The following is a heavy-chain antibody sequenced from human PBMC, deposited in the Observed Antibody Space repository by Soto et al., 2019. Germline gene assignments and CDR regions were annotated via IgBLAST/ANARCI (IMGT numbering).Heavy chain of an antibody. CDR3: ARGYSSAWYSFDY. CDR1: GYIFDNYV. V-gene: IGHV1-3*01. CDR2: IDAGNLNT. Sequence: QVQLVQSGAEVKRPEASVKVSCTASGYIFDNYVVHWVRQAPGQRLEWMGWIDAGNLNTKYSKKFQGRVIISRDTYASTVYMELNSLRSEDTSVYYCARGYSSAWYSFDYWGQGTLVTVSS. D-gene: IGHD6-19*01. J-gene: IGHJ4*02.